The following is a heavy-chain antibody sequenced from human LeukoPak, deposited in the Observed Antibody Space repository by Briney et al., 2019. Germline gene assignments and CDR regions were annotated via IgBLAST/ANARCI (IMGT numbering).Heavy chain of an antibody. D-gene: IGHD3-22*01. CDR3: ARGEYYYVNSGPGGYYYYMDV. J-gene: IGHJ6*03. V-gene: IGHV4-59*01. CDR1: GGSISSFY. Sequence: PSETLSLTCTISGGSISSFYWIWVRQSPGKGLEWIGYIDHSGNTHYNPSLRSRVTISLATSKNQFSLKLRSVTAADTAIYYCARGEYYYVNSGPGGYYYYMDVWGEGTTVTVSS. CDR2: IDHSGNT.